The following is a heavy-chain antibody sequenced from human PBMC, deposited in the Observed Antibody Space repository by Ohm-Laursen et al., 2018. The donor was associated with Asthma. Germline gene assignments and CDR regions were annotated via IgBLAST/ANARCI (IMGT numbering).Heavy chain of an antibody. V-gene: IGHV3-7*05. Sequence: SLRLSCTASGFTFSSYAMSWVRQAPGKGLEWVANIYPDGGEKYYVDSVDGRFTISRDNAKNSLYLQMNSLRAEDTAVYYCATNLPYEAENYWGQGTLVTVS. CDR1: GFTFSSYA. CDR3: ATNLPYEAENY. CDR2: IYPDGGEK. J-gene: IGHJ4*02. D-gene: IGHD3-16*01.